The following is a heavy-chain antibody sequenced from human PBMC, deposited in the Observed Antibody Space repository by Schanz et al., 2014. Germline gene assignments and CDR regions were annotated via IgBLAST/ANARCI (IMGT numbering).Heavy chain of an antibody. V-gene: IGHV1-69*08. Sequence: QVQLVQSGAEVKKPGSSVKVSCTASGGTFSSYTISWIRQAPGQGLEWMGRIIPVLAKADYAQKFQGRVTITADKSTGTATMELNSLRTEDTAVYYCARGPAQGYSYGHNIVAYYYAMDVWGQGTTVTVSS. J-gene: IGHJ6*02. CDR1: GGTFSSYT. D-gene: IGHD5-18*01. CDR3: ARGPAQGYSYGHNIVAYYYAMDV. CDR2: IIPVLAKA.